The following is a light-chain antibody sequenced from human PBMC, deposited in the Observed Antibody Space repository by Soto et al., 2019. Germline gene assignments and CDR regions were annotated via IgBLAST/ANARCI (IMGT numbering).Light chain of an antibody. Sequence: EIVLTQSPGTLSLSPGERATLSCRASQSVSSSYLAWYQQKPGQAPRLLIYGASSRVTGIPDRFSGSGSGTDFTLTISRLEPEDFAVYYCQQYGSSPIFTVGPGTNVD. CDR2: GAS. CDR3: QQYGSSPIFT. J-gene: IGKJ3*01. V-gene: IGKV3-20*01. CDR1: QSVSSSY.